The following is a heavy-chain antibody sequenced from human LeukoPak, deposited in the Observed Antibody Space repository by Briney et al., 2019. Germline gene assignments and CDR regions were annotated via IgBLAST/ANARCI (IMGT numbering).Heavy chain of an antibody. CDR3: VKSPYNWNAHCDY. J-gene: IGHJ4*02. CDR1: GCSFSSYA. CDR2: ISSNGGST. Sequence: GGPLRLSCSASGCSFSSYAMHWVRQAPGKGLEYVSAISSNGGSTYYADSVKGRFTISRDNSKNTLYLQMSSLRAEDTAVYYCVKSPYNWNAHCDYWGQGTGVTVSA. D-gene: IGHD1-1*01. V-gene: IGHV3-64D*06.